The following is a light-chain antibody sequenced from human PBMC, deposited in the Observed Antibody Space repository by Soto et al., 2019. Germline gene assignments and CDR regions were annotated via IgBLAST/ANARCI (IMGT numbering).Light chain of an antibody. Sequence: EIVLTQSPGTLSLSPGERATLSCRASQSVTSDYFAWYQQKPGQAPKLLIYDASSRATGIPDRFSGSGSGTDFTLTISRLDPEDFAVYHCQQYGSSPITFGGGTKVEIK. V-gene: IGKV3-20*01. CDR3: QQYGSSPIT. CDR1: QSVTSDY. J-gene: IGKJ4*01. CDR2: DAS.